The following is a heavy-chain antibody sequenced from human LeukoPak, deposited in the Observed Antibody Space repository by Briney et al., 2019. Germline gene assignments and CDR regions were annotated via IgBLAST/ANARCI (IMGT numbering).Heavy chain of an antibody. J-gene: IGHJ4*02. CDR1: ADSITNYY. CDR2: IYINGIT. V-gene: IGHV4-4*07. CDR3: ARSSIGSGSNFDY. D-gene: IGHD3-10*01. Sequence: NPSETLSLTCSVSADSITNYYWNWIRQPARKGLEWIGRIYINGITNYNPSLKSRVTMSVDTSKNHFSLKLSSVTAADTAVYYCARSSIGSGSNFDYWGQGTLVTVSS.